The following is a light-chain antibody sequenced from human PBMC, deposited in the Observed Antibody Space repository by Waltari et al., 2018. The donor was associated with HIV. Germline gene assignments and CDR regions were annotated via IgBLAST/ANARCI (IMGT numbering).Light chain of an antibody. V-gene: IGKV3-11*01. CDR1: QSISSS. J-gene: IGKJ4*01. Sequence: EIVLTQSPATLSLSPGERATLSCRASQSISSSLAWYQQKPGQAPRLLIYDASNRATGIPARFSGSGSWTDFTLTINSLDPEDFAVYYCQQRSNWPLTFGGGTKVEIK. CDR2: DAS. CDR3: QQRSNWPLT.